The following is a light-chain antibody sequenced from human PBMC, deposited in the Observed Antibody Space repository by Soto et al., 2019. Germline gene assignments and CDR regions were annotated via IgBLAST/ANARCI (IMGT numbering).Light chain of an antibody. V-gene: IGLV3-25*02. CDR3: XSSDSSGRYPYV. J-gene: IGLJ1*01. CDR1: ALPKQY. CDR2: KDN. Sequence: SYELTQPPSVSVSPGQTARITCSGDALPKQYAYWYQQKPGQAPVVVIYKDNGRPSGIPERFSGSSSGTTVTLTISGVQAXXXXXXXXXSSDSSGRYPYVFGTGTKLTVL.